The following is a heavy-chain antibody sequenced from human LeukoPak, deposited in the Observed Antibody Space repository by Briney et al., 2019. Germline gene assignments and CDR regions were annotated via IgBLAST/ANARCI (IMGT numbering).Heavy chain of an antibody. CDR2: ISTNSRTI. CDR1: GFPFSRYY. Sequence: PGGSLRLSCAPSGFPFSRYYIHWVRQSPGKGLEWVAYISTNSRTIYSGDSVKGRFSISRDNDKSLLYLQMENLRVEDTAVYYCTTYLDTTGYFHKGSDSWGQGTLVTVSA. D-gene: IGHD3-22*01. CDR3: TTYLDTTGYFHKGSDS. V-gene: IGHV3-48*01. J-gene: IGHJ4*02.